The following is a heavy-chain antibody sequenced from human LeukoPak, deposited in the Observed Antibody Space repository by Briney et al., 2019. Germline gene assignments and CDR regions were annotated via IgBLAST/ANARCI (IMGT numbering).Heavy chain of an antibody. V-gene: IGHV4-61*02. CDR1: GGSISSGSYY. D-gene: IGHD3-10*01. Sequence: PSETLSLTCTVSGGSISSGSYYWSWIRQPAGKGLEWIGRIYTSGSTNYNPSLKSRVTISVDTSKNQFSLKLSSVTAADTAAYYCARDPLWFGDSNWFDPWGQGTLVTVSS. CDR2: IYTSGST. CDR3: ARDPLWFGDSNWFDP. J-gene: IGHJ5*02.